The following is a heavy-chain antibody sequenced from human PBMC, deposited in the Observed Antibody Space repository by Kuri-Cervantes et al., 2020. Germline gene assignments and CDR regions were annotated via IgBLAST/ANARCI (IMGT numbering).Heavy chain of an antibody. CDR2: ISGSGGSI. D-gene: IGHD6-19*01. Sequence: GESLKISCAASGLTFNNAWMSWVRQAPGKGLEWVSDISGSGGSIEYADSVRGRFTISRDNSKNTLFVQMNSLRAEDTAVYYCAKADSSGWYFDYWGQGTLVTVSS. CDR3: AKADSSGWYFDY. J-gene: IGHJ4*02. CDR1: GLTFNNAW. V-gene: IGHV3-23*01.